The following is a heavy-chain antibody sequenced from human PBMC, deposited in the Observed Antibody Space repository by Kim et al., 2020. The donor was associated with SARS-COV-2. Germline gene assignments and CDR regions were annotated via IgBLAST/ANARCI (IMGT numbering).Heavy chain of an antibody. V-gene: IGHV5-51*01. J-gene: IGHJ4*02. CDR1: GYTFTSYW. CDR3: ARLPPRGYSGYDESPPHDY. CDR2: IFPGDSDT. Sequence: GESLKISCKGSGYTFTSYWIGWVRQMPGKGLEWMGIIFPGDSDTRYSPSFQGQVTISADRSITTAYLQWNSLKASDTAMYYCARLPPRGYSGYDESPPHDYWGQGTLVTVSS. D-gene: IGHD5-12*01.